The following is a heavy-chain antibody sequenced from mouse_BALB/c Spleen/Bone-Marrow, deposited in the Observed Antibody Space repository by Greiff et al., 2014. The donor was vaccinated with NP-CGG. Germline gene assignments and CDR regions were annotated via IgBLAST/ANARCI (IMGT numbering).Heavy chain of an antibody. CDR3: ARSGYDGFAY. CDR2: INPSNGRT. J-gene: IGHJ3*01. D-gene: IGHD2-2*01. CDR1: GYTFTSYW. V-gene: IGHV1S81*02. Sequence: QVQLQQSGAELVKPGASVKLSCKASGYTFTSYWMHWVKQRPGQGLEWIGEINPSNGRTNYNEKFKSKATLTADKSSSTAYMQLSSLTSEDSAVYYCARSGYDGFAYWGQGTLVTVSA.